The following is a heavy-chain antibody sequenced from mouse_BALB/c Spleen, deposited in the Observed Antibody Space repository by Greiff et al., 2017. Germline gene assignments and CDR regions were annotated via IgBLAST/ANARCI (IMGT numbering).Heavy chain of an antibody. Sequence: SGPELVKPGASVKVSCKASGYAFTSYNMYWVKQSHGKSLEWIGYIDPYNGGTSYNQKFKGKATLTVDKSSSTAYMHLNSLTSEDSAVYYCASCDGYYDYYAMDYWGQGTSVTVSS. CDR1: GYAFTSYN. CDR3: ASCDGYYDYYAMDY. V-gene: IGHV1S135*01. D-gene: IGHD2-3*01. J-gene: IGHJ4*01. CDR2: IDPYNGGT.